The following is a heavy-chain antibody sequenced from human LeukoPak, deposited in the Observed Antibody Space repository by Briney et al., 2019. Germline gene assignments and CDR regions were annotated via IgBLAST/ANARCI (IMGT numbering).Heavy chain of an antibody. CDR1: GGTFSSYA. J-gene: IGHJ3*02. V-gene: IGHV1-69*13. CDR2: IIPIFGTA. Sequence: ASVKVSCKASGGTFSSYAINWVRQAPGQGLEWMGGIIPIFGTANYAQKFQGRVTITADESTSTAYMELSSLRSEDTAVYYCARGIHSGFGDLGAFDIWGQGTMVTVSS. D-gene: IGHD3-10*01. CDR3: ARGIHSGFGDLGAFDI.